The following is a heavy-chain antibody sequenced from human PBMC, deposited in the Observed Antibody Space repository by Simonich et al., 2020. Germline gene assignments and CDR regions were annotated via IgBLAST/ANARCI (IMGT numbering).Heavy chain of an antibody. CDR2: IYDSGNT. CDR3: ARHAGFAFDI. CDR1: GGSISSSSYY. J-gene: IGHJ3*02. D-gene: IGHD6-13*01. Sequence: QLQLQESGPGLVKPSETLSLTCTVSGGSISSSSYYWGWIRQPPGKGLGWIGSIYDSGNTYYNPSLKSRVTISVDTSKNQFSLKLSSVTAADTAVYYCARHAGFAFDIWGQGTMVTVSS. V-gene: IGHV4-39*01.